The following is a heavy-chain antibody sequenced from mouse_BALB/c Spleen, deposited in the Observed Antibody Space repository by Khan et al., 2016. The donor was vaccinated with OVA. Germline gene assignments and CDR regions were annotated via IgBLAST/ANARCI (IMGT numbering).Heavy chain of an antibody. Sequence: QVQLKESGPGLVAPSQSVSITCNISGFSLTSYGVHWVRQPPGKGLEWLVVIWSDGSTTYNSALKSRLSISKYNSKSQVFLKMNSLQTDDTAMYYCARQKVGYYAMDYWGQGTSVTVSS. D-gene: IGHD1-3*01. CDR2: IWSDGST. J-gene: IGHJ4*01. CDR1: GFSLTSYG. V-gene: IGHV2-6-1*01. CDR3: ARQKVGYYAMDY.